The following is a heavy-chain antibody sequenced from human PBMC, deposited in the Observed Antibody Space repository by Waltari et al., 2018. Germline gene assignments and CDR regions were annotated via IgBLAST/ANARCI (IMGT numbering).Heavy chain of an antibody. J-gene: IGHJ4*02. CDR2: IDTTGGT. D-gene: IGHD1-26*01. CDR1: GGSLSGLY. CDR3: ARGLSIRWELPGFFDT. Sequence: QVRLQESGPGLVKPSQTLALTCTVSGGSLSGLYWSWIRLSPGKGLGWIGFIDTTGGTTYNPACKNRVTMSADTSRGQFSLRLTSLSASDTATYYCARGLSIRWELPGFFDTWGQGILVTVSS. V-gene: IGHV4-4*09.